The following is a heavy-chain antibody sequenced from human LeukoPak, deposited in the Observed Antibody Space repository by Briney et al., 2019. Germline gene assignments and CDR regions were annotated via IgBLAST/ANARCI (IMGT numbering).Heavy chain of an antibody. V-gene: IGHV4-59*08. CDR3: ARHGGYYDSSGYPRTAFDI. Sequence: SETLSLTCTVSGGSISSYYWSWIRQPPGKGLEWIGYIYYSGSTNYNPSLKSRVTISVDTSKNQFSLKLSSVTAADTAVYYCARHGGYYDSSGYPRTAFDIWGQGTMVTVSS. D-gene: IGHD3-22*01. CDR2: IYYSGST. CDR1: GGSISSYY. J-gene: IGHJ3*02.